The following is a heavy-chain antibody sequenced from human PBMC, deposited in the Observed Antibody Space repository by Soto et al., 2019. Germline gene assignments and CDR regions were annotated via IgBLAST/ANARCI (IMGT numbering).Heavy chain of an antibody. Sequence: LSLTCTVSGGSVTNSSYYWGWIRQSPGKGLEWIGSVYYRGRSYSKSSVKSRVAISVDTSKNRFSLSLNSVTASDTAVYFCVSQRTTVPTQAYFDYWGPGALVTVSS. CDR2: VYYRGRS. V-gene: IGHV4-39*01. CDR1: GGSVTNSSYY. J-gene: IGHJ4*02. CDR3: VSQRTTVPTQAYFDY. D-gene: IGHD4-17*01.